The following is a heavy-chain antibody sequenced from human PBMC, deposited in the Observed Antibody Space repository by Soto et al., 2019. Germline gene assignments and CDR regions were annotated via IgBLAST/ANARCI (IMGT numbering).Heavy chain of an antibody. Sequence: EVQLLESGGGLVQPGGSLRLSCAASGFTFRNYAMHWVRQPPGKGLEWVSAIAGSSGSTDFADSVKGRFTISRDNSKNTLYLQMNSMRAEDTAVYYCARTPYDYFYYYALDVWGQGPTVTVSS. CDR1: GFTFRNYA. CDR2: IAGSSGST. V-gene: IGHV3-23*01. CDR3: ARTPYDYFYYYALDV. J-gene: IGHJ6*02.